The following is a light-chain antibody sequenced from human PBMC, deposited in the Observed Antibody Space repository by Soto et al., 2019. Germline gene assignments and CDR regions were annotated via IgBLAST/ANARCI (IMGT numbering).Light chain of an antibody. CDR3: ASSTIDSRYV. CDR1: SSDVGGNKY. Sequence: QSVLTQPASVSGSPGQSITISCTGTSSDVGGNKYVSWYQQYPGKVPKLLINKVTNRPSGVSYRFSGSKSGNTASLTISALLAEDEADYFCASSTIDSRYVFGTGTKVTVL. J-gene: IGLJ1*01. V-gene: IGLV2-14*01. CDR2: KVT.